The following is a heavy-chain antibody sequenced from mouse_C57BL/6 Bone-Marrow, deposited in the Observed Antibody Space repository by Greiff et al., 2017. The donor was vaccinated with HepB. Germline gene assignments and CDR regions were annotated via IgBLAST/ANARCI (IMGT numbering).Heavy chain of an antibody. CDR3: ASDGYPYYYAMDY. CDR1: GYTFTSYW. CDR2: IDPSDSYT. Sequence: QVHVKQPGAELVRPGTSVKLSCKASGYTFTSYWMHWVKQRPGQGLEWIGVIDPSDSYTNYNQKFKGKATLTVDTSSSTAYMQLSSLTSEDSAVYYCASDGYPYYYAMDYWGQGTSVTVSS. J-gene: IGHJ4*01. V-gene: IGHV1-59*01. D-gene: IGHD2-3*01.